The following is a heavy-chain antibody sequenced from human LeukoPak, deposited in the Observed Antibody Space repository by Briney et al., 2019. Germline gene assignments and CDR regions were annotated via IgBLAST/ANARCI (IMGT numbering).Heavy chain of an antibody. CDR2: ISSSNSTI. CDR3: LRSTYYYGMDV. V-gene: IGHV3-48*04. CDR1: GFTFSSYS. J-gene: IGHJ6*02. D-gene: IGHD3-3*01. Sequence: GGSLRLSCAASGFTFSSYSMNWVRQAPGKGLEWVSYISSSNSTIYYADSVKGRFTISRDNAKNSLYLQMNSLRAEDTAVYYCLRSTYYYGMDVWGQGTTVTVSS.